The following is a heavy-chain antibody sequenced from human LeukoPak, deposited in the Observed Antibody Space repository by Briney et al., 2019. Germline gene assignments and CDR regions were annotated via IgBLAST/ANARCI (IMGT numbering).Heavy chain of an antibody. D-gene: IGHD3-22*01. V-gene: IGHV5-51*01. CDR3: ARSPDSSGYWSDY. CDR1: GYSFTSYW. Sequence: PGESLQISCKGSGYSFTSYWIGWVRQLPGKGLEWMGIIYPGDSDTRYSPSFQGQVTISADKSISTAYLQWSSLKASDTAMYYCARSPDSSGYWSDYWGRGTLVTVSS. J-gene: IGHJ4*02. CDR2: IYPGDSDT.